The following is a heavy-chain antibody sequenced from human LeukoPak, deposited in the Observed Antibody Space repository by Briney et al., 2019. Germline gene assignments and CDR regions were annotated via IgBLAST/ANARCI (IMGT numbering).Heavy chain of an antibody. CDR3: IRDFRSADL. CDR1: GSTFSNYW. V-gene: IGHV3-74*01. CDR2: IYVDGRTT. Sequence: QSGGSLRLSCVASGSTFSNYWMHWVRQPPGKGLVWVSRIYVDGRTTNYADSVKGRFTISRDNAKNTVYLEMNSLSVEDTATYYCIRDFRSADLWGQGTLVTVTS. J-gene: IGHJ5*02.